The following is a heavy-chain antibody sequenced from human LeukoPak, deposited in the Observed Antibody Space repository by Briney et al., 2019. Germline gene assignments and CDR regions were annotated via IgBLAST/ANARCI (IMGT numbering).Heavy chain of an antibody. CDR3: AKGRRGYDSFDY. Sequence: GGSLRLSCAASGFTVSSNYMSWVRQAPGKGLEWVSVIYSGGSTYYADSVKGRFTISRDNSKNTLYLQMNSLRAEDTAVYYCAKGRRGYDSFDYWGQGTLVTVSS. V-gene: IGHV3-53*01. D-gene: IGHD5-12*01. CDR2: IYSGGST. J-gene: IGHJ4*02. CDR1: GFTVSSNY.